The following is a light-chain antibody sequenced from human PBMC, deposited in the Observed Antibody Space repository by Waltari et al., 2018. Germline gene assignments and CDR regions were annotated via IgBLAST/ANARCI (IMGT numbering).Light chain of an antibody. V-gene: IGLV2-14*03. J-gene: IGLJ2*01. CDR3: CSYAGANLVI. Sequence: QSALAQPASVSGIPGQSISISCTGTSSDIGGYNYVSWYQQHSGKAPKVILYDVTYRPSGISNRFSGSKSGNTASLTIYGLQAEDEAYYYCCSYAGANLVIFGGGTRVTVL. CDR2: DVT. CDR1: SSDIGGYNY.